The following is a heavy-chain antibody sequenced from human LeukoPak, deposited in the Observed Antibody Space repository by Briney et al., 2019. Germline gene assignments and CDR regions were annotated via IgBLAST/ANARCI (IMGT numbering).Heavy chain of an antibody. V-gene: IGHV3-30-3*01. Sequence: PGGSLRLSCAASGFTFSSYAMHWVRQAPGKGLEWVAVISYDGSNKYYADSVKGRFTISRDNSKNTLYLQMNSLRAEDTAVYYCAREYQYYYDSSGYYYACWGQGTLVTVSS. CDR1: GFTFSSYA. CDR2: ISYDGSNK. J-gene: IGHJ4*02. CDR3: AREYQYYYDSSGYYYAC. D-gene: IGHD3-22*01.